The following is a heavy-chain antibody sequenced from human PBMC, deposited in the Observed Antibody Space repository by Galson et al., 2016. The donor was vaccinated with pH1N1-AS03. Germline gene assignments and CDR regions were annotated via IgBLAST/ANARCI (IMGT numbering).Heavy chain of an antibody. CDR1: GYTFSNYG. V-gene: IGHV1-18*01. D-gene: IGHD2/OR15-2a*01. CDR2: IKNNNDNT. J-gene: IGHJ4*02. Sequence: SVKVSCKASGYTFSNYGITWVRQAPGQGLQWMGWIKNNNDNTIYGQNSQGRVTLTTDPSTNTAYMELKHLRSDDTGVYYCARAFEEYLLRDYSSVFDSWGQGTLVTVSS. CDR3: ARAFEEYLLRDYSSVFDS.